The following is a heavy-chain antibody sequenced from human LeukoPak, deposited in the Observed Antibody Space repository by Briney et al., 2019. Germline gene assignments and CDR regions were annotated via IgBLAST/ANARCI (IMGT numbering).Heavy chain of an antibody. D-gene: IGHD3-10*01. Sequence: ASVKVSCKASGYTFTGYYVYWGRQTPGHGLELMGWIKPNSGGKNYAQKFQGRVTRTSHTSISTAYMELSRLISDDTAGYYCARNYYGSGSQILIDYWGQGTLVTVSS. CDR2: IKPNSGGK. CDR1: GYTFTGYY. J-gene: IGHJ4*02. CDR3: ARNYYGSGSQILIDY. V-gene: IGHV1-2*02.